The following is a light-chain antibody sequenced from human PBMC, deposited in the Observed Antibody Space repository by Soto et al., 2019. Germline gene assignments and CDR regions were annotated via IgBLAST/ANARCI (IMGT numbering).Light chain of an antibody. CDR1: TSDVGGYYY. J-gene: IGLJ1*01. Sequence: QSALTQPRSVSGSPGQSVTISCTGTTSDVGGYYYVSWYQQHPGKAPKLVIYDVSKRPSGVPDRFSGSKSGNTASLTISGLQAEDEADYYCSSYAGSYAYVFGAGTKLTVL. CDR2: DVS. CDR3: SSYAGSYAYV. V-gene: IGLV2-11*01.